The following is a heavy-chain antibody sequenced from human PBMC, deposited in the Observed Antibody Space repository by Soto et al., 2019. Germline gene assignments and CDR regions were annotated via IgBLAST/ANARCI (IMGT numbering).Heavy chain of an antibody. V-gene: IGHV4-39*01. J-gene: IGHJ5*02. CDR3: ARHVESWSCYYKGWFDP. CDR2: IYYSGST. CDR1: GGSISSSSYY. Sequence: QLQLQESGPGLVKPSETLSLTCTFSGGSISSSSYYWGWIRQPPGMGLEWIGSIYYSGSTYYNPSLKSRVTISVDTSKNQCSLKLSSVTAADTAVYYCARHVESWSCYYKGWFDPWGQGTLVTVSS. D-gene: IGHD3-3*01.